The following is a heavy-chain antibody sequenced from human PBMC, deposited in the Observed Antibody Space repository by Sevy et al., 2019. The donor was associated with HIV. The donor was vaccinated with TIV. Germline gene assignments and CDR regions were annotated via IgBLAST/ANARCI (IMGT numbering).Heavy chain of an antibody. CDR3: ARDPRVTLGDYDFWSGRVLGMHV. CDR2: IIPIFGTA. Sequence: ASVKVSCKASGGTFSSYAISWVRQAPGQGLEWMGGIIPIFGTANYAQKFQGRVTITADESTSTAYMELSSLRSEDTAVYYCARDPRVTLGDYDFWSGRVLGMHVWGQGTTVTVSS. V-gene: IGHV1-69*13. D-gene: IGHD3-3*01. CDR1: GGTFSSYA. J-gene: IGHJ6*02.